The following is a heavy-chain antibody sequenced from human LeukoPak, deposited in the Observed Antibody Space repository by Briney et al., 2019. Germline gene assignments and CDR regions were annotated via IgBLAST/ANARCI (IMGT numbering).Heavy chain of an antibody. CDR1: GFTFSSYT. CDR2: ISGGGGGT. V-gene: IGHV3-23*01. J-gene: IGHJ3*01. CDR3: AKHSVDIDTWSDAFDV. Sequence: GGSLRLPCAGSGFTFSSYTMTWVRQAPGKGLEWVSTISGGGGGTFYADSVKGRFTISRDSSKNTLYLQMTSLRAEDTAVYYCAKHSVDIDTWSDAFDVWGQGTLVTVSS. D-gene: IGHD5-12*01.